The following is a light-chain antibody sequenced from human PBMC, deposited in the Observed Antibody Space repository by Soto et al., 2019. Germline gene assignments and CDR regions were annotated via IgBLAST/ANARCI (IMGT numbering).Light chain of an antibody. CDR1: QSVLYSSNNKNS. CDR3: QQYYSTPPT. V-gene: IGKV4-1*01. Sequence: DIVMTQSPDSLAVSLGERATINCKSSQSVLYSSNNKNSVAWYQQKPGQPPKLLIYWASTRESGVPDRFSGSGSGKDFTLTISSLQAEDVAVYYCQQYYSTPPTFGPGAKVDIK. J-gene: IGKJ3*01. CDR2: WAS.